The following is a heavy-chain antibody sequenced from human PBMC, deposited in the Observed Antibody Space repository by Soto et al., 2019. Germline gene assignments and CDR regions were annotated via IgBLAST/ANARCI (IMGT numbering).Heavy chain of an antibody. CDR1: GFTFSSYG. CDR2: ISYDGSYK. Sequence: QVQLVESGGGVVQPGRSLRLSCAASGFTFSSYGMHWVRQAPGKGLEWVAVISYDGSYKYYADSVKGRFTISRDNSKNTLYLQMNSLRAEDTAVYYCTKWNGGFDYWGQGTLVTISS. V-gene: IGHV3-30*18. CDR3: TKWNGGFDY. J-gene: IGHJ4*02. D-gene: IGHD3-16*01.